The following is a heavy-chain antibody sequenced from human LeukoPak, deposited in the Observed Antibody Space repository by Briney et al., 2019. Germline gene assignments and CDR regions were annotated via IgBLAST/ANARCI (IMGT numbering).Heavy chain of an antibody. CDR2: ISSSSSYI. D-gene: IGHD4-17*01. CDR1: GFTFSSYS. J-gene: IGHJ6*02. CDR3: ARARDYGDYFDGMDV. Sequence: GGSLRLSCAASGFTFSSYSMNWVRQAPGKGLEWVSSISSSSSYIYYADSVKGRFTISRDNAKNSLYLQMDSLRAEDTAVYYCARARDYGDYFDGMDVWGQGTTVTVSS. V-gene: IGHV3-21*01.